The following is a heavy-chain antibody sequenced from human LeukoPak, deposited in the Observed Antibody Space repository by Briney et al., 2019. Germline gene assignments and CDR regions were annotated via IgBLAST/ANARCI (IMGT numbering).Heavy chain of an antibody. D-gene: IGHD6-19*01. CDR2: IYHSGST. J-gene: IGHJ4*02. V-gene: IGHV4-4*02. CDR3: ARAPVTGPHVDY. CDR1: GGSISSSNW. Sequence: SETLSLTCAVSGGSISSSNWWSWVRQPPGKGLEWIGEIYHSGSTSYNPSLKSRVTISVDKSKNQFSLKLSSVTAADTAVYYCARAPVTGPHVDYWGQGSLVTVSS.